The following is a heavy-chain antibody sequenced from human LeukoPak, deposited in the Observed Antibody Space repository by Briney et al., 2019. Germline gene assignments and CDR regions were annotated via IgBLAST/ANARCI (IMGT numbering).Heavy chain of an antibody. V-gene: IGHV1-24*01. D-gene: IGHD3-3*01. J-gene: IGHJ3*02. Sequence: GASVKVSCKVSGYTLTELSMHWVRQAPGKGLEWMGGFDPEDGETIYAQKFQGRVTMTEDTSTDTAYMGLSSLRSEDTAVYYCATDRGGTNDFFTHDAFDIWGQGTMVTVSS. CDR2: FDPEDGET. CDR1: GYTLTELS. CDR3: ATDRGGTNDFFTHDAFDI.